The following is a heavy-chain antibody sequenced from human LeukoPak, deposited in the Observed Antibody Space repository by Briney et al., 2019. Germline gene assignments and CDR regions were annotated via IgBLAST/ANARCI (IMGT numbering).Heavy chain of an antibody. D-gene: IGHD4-23*01. Sequence: PSETLSLTCTVSGGSISSSSYYWGWIRQPPGKGLEWIGYIYYSGSTNYNPSLKSRVTISVDTSKNQFSLKLSSVTAADTAVYYCARGKAVVTRRYYFDYWGQGTLVTVSS. V-gene: IGHV4-61*05. CDR3: ARGKAVVTRRYYFDY. CDR1: GGSISSSSYY. J-gene: IGHJ4*02. CDR2: IYYSGST.